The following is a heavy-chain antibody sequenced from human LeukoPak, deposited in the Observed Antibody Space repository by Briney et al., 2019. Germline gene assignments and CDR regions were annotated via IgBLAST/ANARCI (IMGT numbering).Heavy chain of an antibody. Sequence: ASVKVSCKASGGTFSSYAISWVRQAPGQGLEWMGGIIPIFGTANYAQKFQGRVTITADESTSTAYMELSSLRSEDTAVYYCARTPYSSSQRIYYGMDVWGQGTTVTVSS. D-gene: IGHD6-6*01. CDR1: GGTFSSYA. V-gene: IGHV1-69*01. CDR2: IIPIFGTA. CDR3: ARTPYSSSQRIYYGMDV. J-gene: IGHJ6*02.